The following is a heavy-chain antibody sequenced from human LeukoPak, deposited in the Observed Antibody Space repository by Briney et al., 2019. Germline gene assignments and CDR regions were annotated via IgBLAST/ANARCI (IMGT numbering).Heavy chain of an antibody. V-gene: IGHV4-34*01. CDR3: ARVVVKRYFDL. J-gene: IGHJ2*01. Sequence: SETLSLTCAVFGGSFSGYYWSWIRQTPGKGLEWIGEISHSGSTNYNPSLKSRVTMSVDTSKNQFSLKLNSVTAADTAVYYCARVVVKRYFDLWAVTPWSLSPQ. CDR2: ISHSGST. CDR1: GGSFSGYY. D-gene: IGHD2-15*01.